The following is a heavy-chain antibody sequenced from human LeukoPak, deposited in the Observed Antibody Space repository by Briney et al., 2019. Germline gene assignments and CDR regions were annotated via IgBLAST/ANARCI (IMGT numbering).Heavy chain of an antibody. CDR1: GFTFRSYG. D-gene: IGHD3-9*01. CDR2: IWYDGSNK. V-gene: IGHV3-33*01. Sequence: GGSLRLSCAASGFTFRSYGMHWVRQAPGKGLEWVAVIWYDGSNKYYAYSVKGRFTISRDNSKNTLYLQMNSLRAEDTAVYYCARGSRYFDWFDYWGQGTLVTVSS. CDR3: ARGSRYFDWFDY. J-gene: IGHJ4*02.